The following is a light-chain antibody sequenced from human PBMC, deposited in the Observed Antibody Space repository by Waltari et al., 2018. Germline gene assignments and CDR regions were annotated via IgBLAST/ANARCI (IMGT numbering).Light chain of an antibody. CDR3: AAWDDSLNAWV. CDR2: SNN. V-gene: IGLV1-44*01. J-gene: IGLJ3*02. Sequence: QSVLTQPPSASGTPGQRVTISCSGSSSTIGSNTVNWYQQLPGTAPKLLIYSNNQRPSGVPDRFSGSKSGTSASLASSGLQSEDEADYYCAAWDDSLNAWVFGGGTKLTVL. CDR1: SSTIGSNT.